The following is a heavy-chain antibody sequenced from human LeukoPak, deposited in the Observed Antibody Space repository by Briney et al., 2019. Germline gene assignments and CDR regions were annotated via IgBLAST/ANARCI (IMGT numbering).Heavy chain of an antibody. CDR2: TRNKANSYTT. CDR3: ARIHPYDSSGFHY. V-gene: IGHV3-72*01. Sequence: PRGSLTLSSAASAFTSSDHYMGWVRQAPGNGLEWVGRTRNKANSYTTGYAASVKGRFTISRDDPKNSLYLQMNSLKTEDTAVYYCARIHPYDSSGFHYWGQGTLVTVSS. J-gene: IGHJ4*02. D-gene: IGHD3-22*01. CDR1: AFTSSDHY.